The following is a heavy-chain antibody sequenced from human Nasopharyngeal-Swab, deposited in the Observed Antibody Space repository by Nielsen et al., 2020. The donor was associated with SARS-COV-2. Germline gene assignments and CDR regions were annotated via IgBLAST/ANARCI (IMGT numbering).Heavy chain of an antibody. D-gene: IGHD2-15*01. J-gene: IGHJ3*02. CDR1: GYSFTSYW. Sequence: GESLKISCKGSGYSFTSYWIGWVRQMPGKGLEWMGIIYPGDSDTRYSPSFQGQVTISADKSISTAYLQWSSLKASDTAMYYCARQETSSVVVVAATDAFDIWGQGTMVTVSS. CDR3: ARQETSSVVVVAATDAFDI. V-gene: IGHV5-51*01. CDR2: IYPGDSDT.